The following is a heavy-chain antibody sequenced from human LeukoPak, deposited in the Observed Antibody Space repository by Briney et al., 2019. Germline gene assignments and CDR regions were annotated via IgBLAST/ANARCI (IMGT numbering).Heavy chain of an antibody. Sequence: ASVKVSCKASGYTFTGYYIHWVRQAPGQGLEWMGWISAYNGNTNYAQKLQGRVTMTTDTSTSTAYMELRSLRSDDTAVYYCARLGYCSGGSCYSSWFDPWGQGTLVTVSS. CDR1: GYTFTGYY. V-gene: IGHV1-18*04. D-gene: IGHD2-15*01. J-gene: IGHJ5*02. CDR2: ISAYNGNT. CDR3: ARLGYCSGGSCYSSWFDP.